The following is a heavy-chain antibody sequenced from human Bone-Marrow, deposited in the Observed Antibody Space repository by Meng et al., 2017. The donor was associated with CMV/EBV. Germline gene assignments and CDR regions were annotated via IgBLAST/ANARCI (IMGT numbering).Heavy chain of an antibody. CDR1: GFTISSNY. J-gene: IGHJ4*02. V-gene: IGHV3-53*01. D-gene: IGHD2-2*02. CDR3: ARESNCSSNSCYTPHYFDY. Sequence: GSSLKISCAASGFTISSNYMSGGRRAAAKGLEWVTVIYSGGSTYYADTVKGRFTISRDKSKTTLYLQMNSLRAEDTAVYYCARESNCSSNSCYTPHYFDYWGQGTLVTVSS. CDR2: IYSGGST.